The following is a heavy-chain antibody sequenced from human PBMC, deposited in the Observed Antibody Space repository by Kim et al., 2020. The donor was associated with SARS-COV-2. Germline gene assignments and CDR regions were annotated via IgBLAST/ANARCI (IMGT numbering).Heavy chain of an antibody. D-gene: IGHD3-22*01. CDR3: ARVGNYYDSSGYRYFFDY. CDR1: GGTFSSYA. J-gene: IGHJ4*02. Sequence: SVKVSCKASGGTFSSYAISWVRQAPGQGLEWMGGIIPIFGTANYAQKFQGRVTITADESTSTAYMELSSLRSEDTAVYYCARVGNYYDSSGYRYFFDYWGQGTLVTVSS. V-gene: IGHV1-69*13. CDR2: IIPIFGTA.